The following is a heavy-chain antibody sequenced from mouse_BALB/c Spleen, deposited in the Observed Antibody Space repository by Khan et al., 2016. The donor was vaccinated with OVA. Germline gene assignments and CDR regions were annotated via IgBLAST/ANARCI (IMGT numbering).Heavy chain of an antibody. CDR1: GFTFTSYT. V-gene: IGHV1-4*01. D-gene: IGHD2-14*01. CDR3: ARDGDYYRNDGWFAY. Sequence: QVQLMESGAELARPGASVKMSCKASGFTFTSYTIHWIKQRPGQGLEWIGYINPSSGYTNYNQKFKDKATLNADKSSNTAYMQLSSLTSDDYAVYYCARDGDYYRNDGWFAYWGQGTLVTVSA. CDR2: INPSSGYT. J-gene: IGHJ3*01.